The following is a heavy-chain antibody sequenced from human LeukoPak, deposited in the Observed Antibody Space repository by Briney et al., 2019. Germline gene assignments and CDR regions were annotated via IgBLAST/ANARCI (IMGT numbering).Heavy chain of an antibody. J-gene: IGHJ4*02. D-gene: IGHD6-13*01. Sequence: GASVKVSCKASGGTFSSYAIGWVRQAPGQGLEWMGRIIPILGIANYAQKFQGRVTITADKSTSTAYMELSSLRSEDTAVYYCARRSSSSLPADYWGQGTLVTVSS. CDR1: GGTFSSYA. CDR2: IIPILGIA. CDR3: ARRSSSSLPADY. V-gene: IGHV1-69*04.